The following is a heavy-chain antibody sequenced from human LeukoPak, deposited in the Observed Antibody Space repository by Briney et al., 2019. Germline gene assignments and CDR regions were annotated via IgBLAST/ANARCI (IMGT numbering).Heavy chain of an antibody. D-gene: IGHD5-18*01. V-gene: IGHV3-64D*09. J-gene: IGHJ4*02. CDR1: GFTFSRYA. CDR2: ISSNGGST. Sequence: AGGSLRFSRSASGFTFSRYAMHWVGQPAGKGLEYVSTISSNGGSTYYADSVKGRFTISRDNSKNTLYLQMSSLRAEDTAVYYCVKEGGDSYGLFDYWGQGTLVTVSS. CDR3: VKEGGDSYGLFDY.